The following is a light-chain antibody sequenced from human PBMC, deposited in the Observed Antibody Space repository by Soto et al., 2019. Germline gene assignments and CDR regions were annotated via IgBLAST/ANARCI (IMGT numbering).Light chain of an antibody. V-gene: IGKV4-1*01. CDR3: QQYYSTPLT. CDR1: QSVLYSSNNKNY. CDR2: WAS. J-gene: IGKJ4*01. Sequence: DIVMTQSPDSLAVSLGERATINCKSSQSVLYSSNNKNYLAWYQQKPGQPPKLLIYWASTRESGVPDRFSGSGSGTDFTLTISSLQAEDXAVYYCQQYYSTPLTFGXGX.